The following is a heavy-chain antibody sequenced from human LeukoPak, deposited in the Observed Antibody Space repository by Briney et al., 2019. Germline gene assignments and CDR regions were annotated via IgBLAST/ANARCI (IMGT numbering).Heavy chain of an antibody. CDR3: AKSGYNRFDY. Sequence: GSLRLSCAASGFTLSSYAMSWVRQGPGKGLEWVSAISVSGNTYHADSVKGRFTISRDSSKNTLYLQMNSLRAGDAAVYYCAKSGYNRFDYWGQGTLVTVSS. J-gene: IGHJ4*02. V-gene: IGHV3-23*01. D-gene: IGHD5-24*01. CDR1: GFTLSSYA. CDR2: ISVSGNT.